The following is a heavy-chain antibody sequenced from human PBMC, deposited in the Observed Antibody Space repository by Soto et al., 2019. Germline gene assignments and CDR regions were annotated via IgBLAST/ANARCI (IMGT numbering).Heavy chain of an antibody. D-gene: IGHD3-10*01. CDR1: GGSFSGYY. CDR2: IRPSGTT. J-gene: IGHJ4*02. CDR3: VTSLWFGTQPEI. V-gene: IGHV4-34*01. Sequence: QVQLQQWGAGLLKPSETLSLTCAVYGGSFSGYYWTWFRQHPGKGLEWIGEIRPSGTTKYIPSLKSRVTLSADTSKNQFSLKVTSVTAADTAVYYCVTSLWFGTQPEIWGQGALVTVSS.